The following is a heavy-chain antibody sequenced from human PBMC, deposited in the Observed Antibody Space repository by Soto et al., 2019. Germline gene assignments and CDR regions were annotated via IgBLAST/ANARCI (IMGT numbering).Heavy chain of an antibody. Sequence: SGMVCWKAFGSTYSSYAIRWVRQAPGQGLEWMGGIIRIFGTTTYAQRFQGRVTITADESPSRAYMELSSLRSEDTAVYYCARVPQPYCCSDCYYSDLYRCCYPRGR. CDR1: GSTYSSYA. CDR3: ARVPQPYCCSDCYYSDLYRCCYP. D-gene: IGHD2-21*02. J-gene: IGHJ2*01. V-gene: IGHV1-69*13. CDR2: IIRIFGTT.